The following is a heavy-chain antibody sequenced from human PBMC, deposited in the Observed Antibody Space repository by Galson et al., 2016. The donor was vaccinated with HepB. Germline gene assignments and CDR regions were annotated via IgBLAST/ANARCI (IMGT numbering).Heavy chain of an antibody. CDR2: IKQDGSEK. CDR3: AKGRGGGPNH. J-gene: IGHJ5*02. V-gene: IGHV3-7*01. CDR1: GLAFGSYW. D-gene: IGHD2-15*01. Sequence: SLRLSCAASGLAFGSYWMSWVRQAPGKGLEWVANIKQDGSEKYFVDSVKGRFTISRDNAKNSLYLQMNSLRAEDTAVYYCAKGRGGGPNHWGQGTLVTVSS.